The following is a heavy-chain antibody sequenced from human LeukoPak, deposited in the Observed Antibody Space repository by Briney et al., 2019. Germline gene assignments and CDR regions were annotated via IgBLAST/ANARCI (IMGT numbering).Heavy chain of an antibody. CDR2: MNPNSGNT. CDR1: GYTFTSYD. V-gene: IGHV1-8*01. J-gene: IGHJ6*03. CDR3: ARAGSGYYYYYMDV. Sequence: ASVKVSCKASGYTFTSYDINWVRQATGQGLEWMGWMNPNSGNTGYAQKFQGRVTMTRNTSISTAHMELSSLRSEDTAVYYCARAGSGYYYYYMDVWGKGTTVTVSS. D-gene: IGHD3-22*01.